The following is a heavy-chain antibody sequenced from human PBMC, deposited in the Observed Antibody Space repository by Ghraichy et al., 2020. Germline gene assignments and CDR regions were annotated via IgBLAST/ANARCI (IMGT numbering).Heavy chain of an antibody. CDR1: GGSFSGYY. V-gene: IGHV4-34*01. J-gene: IGHJ1*01. CDR2: INHSGST. CDR3: ARGGVPYIGIEAAGTRYFQH. Sequence: SQTLSLTCAVYGGSFSGYYWSWIRQPPGKGLEWIGEINHSGSTNYNPSLKSRVTISVDTSKNQFSLKLSSVTAADTAVYYCARGGVPYIGIEAAGTRYFQHWGQGTLVTVSS. D-gene: IGHD6-13*01.